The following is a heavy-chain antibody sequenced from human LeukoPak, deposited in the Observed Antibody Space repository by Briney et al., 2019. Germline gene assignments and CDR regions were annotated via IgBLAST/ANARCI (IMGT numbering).Heavy chain of an antibody. Sequence: SETLSLTCTVSGGSISSYFWSWIRQPPGKGLEWIGYIYYSGSANYNPSLKSRVTISVDTSKNQFSLKLSSVTAADTAVYYCARGRTPEDYWGQGTLVTVSS. V-gene: IGHV4-59*01. CDR1: GGSISSYF. J-gene: IGHJ4*02. CDR2: IYYSGSA. CDR3: ARGRTPEDY.